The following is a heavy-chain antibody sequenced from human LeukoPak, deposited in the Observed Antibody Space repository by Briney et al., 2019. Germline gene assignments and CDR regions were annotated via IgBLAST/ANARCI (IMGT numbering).Heavy chain of an antibody. CDR2: IIPIFGTA. D-gene: IGHD3-22*01. Sequence: ASVKVSCKASGGTFSSYAISWVRQAPGQGLEWMGGIIPIFGTANYAQKFQGRVTITADESTSTAYMELSSLRSEDTAVYYCARLVSGYYFAPVDYWGQGTLVTVSS. V-gene: IGHV1-69*13. CDR3: ARLVSGYYFAPVDY. J-gene: IGHJ4*02. CDR1: GGTFSSYA.